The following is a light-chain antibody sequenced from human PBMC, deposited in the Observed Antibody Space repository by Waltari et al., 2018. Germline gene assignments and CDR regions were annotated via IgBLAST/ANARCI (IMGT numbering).Light chain of an antibody. Sequence: QSALTQPASVSGSPGQSVTIFCTGTSNDVGGYNSVSWYQEHPGQAPRVIIYDVSDRPSGVSDRFSGSKSGNTASLTISGLQAEDEADYYCSSQSSNNVVLFGGGPTLTVL. J-gene: IGLJ2*01. CDR3: SSQSSNNVVL. CDR1: SNDVGGYNS. CDR2: DVS. V-gene: IGLV2-14*01.